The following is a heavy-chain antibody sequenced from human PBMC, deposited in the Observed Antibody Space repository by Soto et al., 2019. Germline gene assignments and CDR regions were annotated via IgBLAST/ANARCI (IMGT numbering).Heavy chain of an antibody. J-gene: IGHJ3*02. V-gene: IGHV3-23*01. D-gene: IGHD2-2*01. CDR3: AKDLGYCSSTSCYDAFDI. Sequence: GGSLRLSCAASGFTFSSYAMSWVRQAPGKGPEWVSAISGSGGSTYYADSVKGRFTISRDNSKNTLYLQMNSLRAEDTAVYYCAKDLGYCSSTSCYDAFDIWGQGTMVTVS. CDR1: GFTFSSYA. CDR2: ISGSGGST.